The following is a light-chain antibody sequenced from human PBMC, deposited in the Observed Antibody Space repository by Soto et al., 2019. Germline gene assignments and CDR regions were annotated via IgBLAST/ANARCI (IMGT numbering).Light chain of an antibody. CDR2: DAS. CDR3: QQYNTMWT. J-gene: IGKJ1*01. CDR1: QSISSW. Sequence: DIQMIQSPSTLSASVGDRVTITCRASQSISSWLAWYQQKPGKAPKILIYDASSLESGVPSRFSGSGSGTEFTLTISSLQPDDFATYYCQQYNTMWTFGQGTKVDIK. V-gene: IGKV1-5*01.